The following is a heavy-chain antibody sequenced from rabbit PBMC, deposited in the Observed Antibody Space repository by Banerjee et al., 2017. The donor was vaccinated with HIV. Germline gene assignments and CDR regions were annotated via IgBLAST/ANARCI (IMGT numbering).Heavy chain of an antibody. D-gene: IGHD4-1*01. CDR1: GISFSNKAV. J-gene: IGHJ6*01. CDR3: ARDWDGVIGWNFGW. Sequence: QEQLVESGGGLVKPEGSLKLSCTASGISFSNKAVMCWVRQAPGKGLELIACINAVTGKAVYASWAKGRFTFSKAASTTVTLQMTSLTAADTATDVCARDWDGVIGWNFGWWGPGTLVTVS. V-gene: IGHV1S45*01. CDR2: INAVTGKA.